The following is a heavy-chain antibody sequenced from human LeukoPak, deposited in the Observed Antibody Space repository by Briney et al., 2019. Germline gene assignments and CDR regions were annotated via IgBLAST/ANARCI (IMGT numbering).Heavy chain of an antibody. V-gene: IGHV3-23*01. CDR1: GFTFNGYA. J-gene: IGHJ4*02. CDR2: TGGSDDNT. Sequence: PGGSLRHSCEGSGFTFNGYAFSWVRQAPGKGLEWVAVTGGSDDNTHYADSVKSRFAISRDNSEKRLFLQMNSLRPDDSALYYCTKDLMTGFSSGWYFAYWGQGTLVTVSS. D-gene: IGHD6-19*01. CDR3: TKDLMTGFSSGWYFAY.